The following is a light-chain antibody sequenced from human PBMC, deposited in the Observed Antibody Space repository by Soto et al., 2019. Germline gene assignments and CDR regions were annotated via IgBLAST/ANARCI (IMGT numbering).Light chain of an antibody. CDR2: GAS. Sequence: EIVLTQSPGTLSLSPGERATLSCRASQSVSSSYLAWYQQKHGQAPRLLIYGASSRATGIPDRFSGSGSGTDFTLTISRLAPEDFAVFYWQQYGSSPFTFGPGTKVDIK. CDR3: QQYGSSPFT. J-gene: IGKJ3*01. CDR1: QSVSSSY. V-gene: IGKV3-20*01.